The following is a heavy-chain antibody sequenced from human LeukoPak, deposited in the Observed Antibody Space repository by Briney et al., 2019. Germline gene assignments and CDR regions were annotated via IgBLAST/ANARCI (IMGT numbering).Heavy chain of an antibody. Sequence: WISAYNGNTNYAQKLQGRVTMTTDTSTSTAYMELRSLRSDDTAVYYCARDDYGDPDYFDYWGQGTLVTVSS. CDR2: ISAYNGNT. V-gene: IGHV1-18*01. D-gene: IGHD4-17*01. CDR3: ARDDYGDPDYFDY. J-gene: IGHJ4*02.